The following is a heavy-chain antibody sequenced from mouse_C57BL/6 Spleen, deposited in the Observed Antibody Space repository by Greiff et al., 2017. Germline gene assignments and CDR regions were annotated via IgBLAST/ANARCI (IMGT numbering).Heavy chain of an antibody. V-gene: IGHV1-52*01. Sequence: VQLQQPGAELVRPGSSVKLSCKASGYTFTSYWMHWVKQRPIQGLEWIGNIDPSDSETHYNQKFKDKATLTVDKSSSTAYMQLSSLTSEDSAVYYSAREGVYNGYPAWFAYWGQGTLVTVSA. J-gene: IGHJ3*01. CDR3: AREGVYNGYPAWFAY. CDR1: GYTFTSYW. D-gene: IGHD2-3*01. CDR2: IDPSDSET.